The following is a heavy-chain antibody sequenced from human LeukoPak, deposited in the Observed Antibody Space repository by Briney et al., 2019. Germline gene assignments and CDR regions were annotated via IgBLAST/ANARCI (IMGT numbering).Heavy chain of an antibody. CDR3: ARVRWGIVGATDFGG. CDR2: IKQDGSEK. D-gene: IGHD1-26*01. V-gene: IGHV3-7*01. CDR1: GFTFSSYW. Sequence: PGGSLRLSCAASGFTFSSYWMSWVRQAPGKGLEWVANIKQDGSEKYYVDSVKGRFTISRDNAKNSLYLQMNSLRAEDTAVYYCARVRWGIVGATDFGGGGQGTLVTVSS. J-gene: IGHJ4*02.